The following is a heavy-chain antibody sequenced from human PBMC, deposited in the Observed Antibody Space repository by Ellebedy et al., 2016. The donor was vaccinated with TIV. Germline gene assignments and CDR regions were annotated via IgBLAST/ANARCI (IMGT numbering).Heavy chain of an antibody. V-gene: IGHV4-30-2*01. CDR1: GGSISSGGYS. Sequence: MPSETLSLTCAVSGGSISSGGYSWSWIRQPPGKGLEWIGYIYHSGSTYYNPSLKSRVTISVDRSKNQFSLKLSSVTAADTAVYYCARGGVPSGGDCYSLDYWGQGTLVTVSS. D-gene: IGHD2-21*02. J-gene: IGHJ4*02. CDR3: ARGGVPSGGDCYSLDY. CDR2: IYHSGST.